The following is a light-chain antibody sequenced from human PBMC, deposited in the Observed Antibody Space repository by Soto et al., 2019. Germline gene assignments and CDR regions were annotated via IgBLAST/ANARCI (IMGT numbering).Light chain of an antibody. V-gene: IGLV4-60*02. Sequence: QPVLTQSSSASASLGSSVKLTCSLSSGHSSNIIAWHQQQPGKAPRYLMKLEGSGSYNKGSGVPDRFSGSSSGADRYLTISNLQFEDEADYYCETWGSDTRVFGGGTKLTVL. J-gene: IGLJ3*02. CDR3: ETWGSDTRV. CDR1: SGHSSNI. CDR2: LEGSGSY.